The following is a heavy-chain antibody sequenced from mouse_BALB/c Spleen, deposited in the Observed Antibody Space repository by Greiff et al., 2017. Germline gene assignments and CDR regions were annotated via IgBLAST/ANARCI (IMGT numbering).Heavy chain of an antibody. CDR2: ISSGSSTI. J-gene: IGHJ4*01. CDR1: GFTFSSFG. CDR3: ARGNYGKPMDY. D-gene: IGHD2-1*01. Sequence: EVQVVESGGGLVQPGGSRKLSCAASGFTFSSFGMHWVRQAPEKGLEWVAYISSGSSTIYYADTVKGRFTISRDNPKNTLFLQMTSLRSEDTAMYYCARGNYGKPMDYWGQGTSVTVSS. V-gene: IGHV5-17*02.